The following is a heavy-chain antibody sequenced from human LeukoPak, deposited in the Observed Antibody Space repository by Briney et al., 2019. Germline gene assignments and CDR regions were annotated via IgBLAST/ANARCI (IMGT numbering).Heavy chain of an antibody. CDR2: IYHSGST. CDR1: GYSISRGYY. D-gene: IGHD1-26*01. J-gene: IGHJ4*02. CDR3: AGHHGGSYYGYFDY. V-gene: IGHV4-38-2*01. Sequence: PSEPLSLTCAVSGYSISRGYYWGWIRQPPGKGPEWIGSIYHSGSTYYNPSLKSRVTISVDTTKRQFSLMLSSVTTAETAVYYCAGHHGGSYYGYFDYWGQGTLVTVSS.